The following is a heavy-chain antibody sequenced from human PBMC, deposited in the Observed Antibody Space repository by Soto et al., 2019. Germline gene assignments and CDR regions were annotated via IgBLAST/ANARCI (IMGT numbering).Heavy chain of an antibody. CDR1: GFVFSDFG. CDR2: ISFDGKKK. V-gene: IGHV3-30*18. D-gene: IGHD3-22*01. CDR3: AKNRRMIVAVIDTFDN. J-gene: IGHJ3*02. Sequence: QVQLVESGGGVVQPGRSLRLSCVGSGFVFSDFGMNWVRQAPGKGLEWVAVISFDGKKKYYADSMKGRFSISRDNSKNTVSLQINSLGAEDTAVYYCAKNRRMIVAVIDTFDNWGQGTMVTVSS.